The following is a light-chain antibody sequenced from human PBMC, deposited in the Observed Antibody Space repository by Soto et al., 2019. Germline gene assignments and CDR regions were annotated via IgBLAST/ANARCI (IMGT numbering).Light chain of an antibody. Sequence: QSALTQPASVSGSPGQSITISCTGTSSDVGGYIYVSWYQQHPGKAPKLMIYDVSHRPSGVSSRFSGSKSGNTASLTISGLQAEDEADYYCSSYTGSRTLVFGGGTKLTVL. CDR3: SSYTGSRTLV. V-gene: IGLV2-14*01. CDR2: DVS. CDR1: SSDVGGYIY. J-gene: IGLJ2*01.